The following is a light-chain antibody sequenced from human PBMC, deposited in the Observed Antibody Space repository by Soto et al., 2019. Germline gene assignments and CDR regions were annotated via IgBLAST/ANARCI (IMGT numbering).Light chain of an antibody. CDR1: QTIRSS. CDR3: QQYNNWPQT. Sequence: EVVMTQSPATLSVSLGERATLSCRASQTIRSSLAWYQQKPGQAPRLLIYGASTRATDIPARFGGSGSGTEFTLTISSLQSKDSAIYYCQQYNNWPQTFGQGTKVEIK. J-gene: IGKJ1*01. V-gene: IGKV3-15*01. CDR2: GAS.